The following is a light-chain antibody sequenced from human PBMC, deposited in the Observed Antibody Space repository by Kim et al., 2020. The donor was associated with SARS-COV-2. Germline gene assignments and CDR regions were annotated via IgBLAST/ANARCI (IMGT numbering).Light chain of an antibody. Sequence: RATINCKSSQSVFFSSNNKNYLAWYQQRPGQPPKLLICWASTRESGVPDRFSGSGSGTDFTLSIRSLQAEDVAVYYCQQYYSTPYTFGQGTKLEI. V-gene: IGKV4-1*01. CDR1: QSVFFSSNNKNY. CDR2: WAS. J-gene: IGKJ2*01. CDR3: QQYYSTPYT.